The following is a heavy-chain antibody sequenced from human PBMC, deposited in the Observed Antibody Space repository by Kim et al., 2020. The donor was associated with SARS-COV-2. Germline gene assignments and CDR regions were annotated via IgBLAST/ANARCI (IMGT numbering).Heavy chain of an antibody. CDR1: GGSVSSGSYY. V-gene: IGHV4-61*01. Sequence: SETLSLTCTVSGGSVSSGSYYWSWIRHPPGKGLEWIGYMYYSGSTSYHPSLKSRVTISLDTSKNQLSLNLSSVTAADTAVYYCARSLYCSSSSCSNYYYYYGMDVWGQGTTVTVSS. J-gene: IGHJ6*02. CDR3: ARSLYCSSSSCSNYYYYYGMDV. D-gene: IGHD2-15*01. CDR2: MYYSGST.